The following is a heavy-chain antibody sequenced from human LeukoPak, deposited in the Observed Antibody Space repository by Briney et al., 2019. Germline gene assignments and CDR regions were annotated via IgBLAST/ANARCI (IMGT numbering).Heavy chain of an antibody. CDR1: GGSISSGGYS. CDR2: IYHSGST. J-gene: IGHJ4*02. D-gene: IGHD4-17*01. V-gene: IGHV4-30-2*01. Sequence: SETLSLTCAVSGGSISSGGYSWSWIRQPPRKGPEWIGYIYHSGSTYYNPSLKSRVTISVDRSKHQFSLTLSSVTAADTAVYYCARAIDYGDSYYFDYWGQGTLVTVSS. CDR3: ARAIDYGDSYYFDY.